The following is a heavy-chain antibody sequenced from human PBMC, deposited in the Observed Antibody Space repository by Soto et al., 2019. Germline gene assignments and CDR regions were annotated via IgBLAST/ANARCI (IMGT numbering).Heavy chain of an antibody. CDR3: ARVGSSGYFDY. CDR2: IYYSGST. CDR1: GSSISSSSYY. Sequence: SETLSLTCSVSGSSISSSSYYWGWIRQPPGKGLEWIGSIYYSGSTYYNPSLKSRVTISVDTSKNQFSLKLSSVTAADTAVYYCARVGSSGYFDYWGQGTLVTVSS. D-gene: IGHD6-19*01. V-gene: IGHV4-39*07. J-gene: IGHJ4*02.